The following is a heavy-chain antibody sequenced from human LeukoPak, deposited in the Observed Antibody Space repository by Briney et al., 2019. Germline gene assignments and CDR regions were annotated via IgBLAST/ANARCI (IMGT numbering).Heavy chain of an antibody. CDR2: TGTAGDT. J-gene: IGHJ4*02. D-gene: IGHD2-8*01. Sequence: GGSLRLSCAASGFTFSTYDFHWVRQITGKGLEWVSATGTAGDTWYSGSVKGRFTISRENAKSSMYLQMNSLRVGDTAVYYCARQNRNGFDYWGQGTLVTVSS. V-gene: IGHV3-13*01. CDR1: GFTFSTYD. CDR3: ARQNRNGFDY.